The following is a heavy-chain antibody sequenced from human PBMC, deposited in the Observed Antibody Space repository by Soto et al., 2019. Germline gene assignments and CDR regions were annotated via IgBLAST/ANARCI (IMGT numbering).Heavy chain of an antibody. D-gene: IGHD2-15*01. CDR2: ISGSGGST. V-gene: IGHV3-23*01. J-gene: IGHJ4*02. CDR1: GFTFSSYA. CDR3: AKDLLVPGYCSGGSCGPGDY. Sequence: PGGSLRLSCAASGFTFSSYAMSWVRQAPGKGLEWVSAISGSGGSTYYADSVKGRFTISRDNSKNTLYLQMNSLRAEDTAVYFCAKDLLVPGYCSGGSCGPGDYWGQGT.